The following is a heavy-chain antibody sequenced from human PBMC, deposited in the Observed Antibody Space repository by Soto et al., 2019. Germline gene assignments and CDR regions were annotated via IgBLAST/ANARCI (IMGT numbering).Heavy chain of an antibody. D-gene: IGHD3-16*02. Sequence: GESLKISCAASGFTFSSYSMNWVRQAPGKGLEWVSYISSSSSTIYYADSVKGRFPISRDNAKNSPYLQMNSLRDEETAVYYYARDHTIRERGYDYVWGSYRPTPKESSNWFDPWGQGTLVTVSS. J-gene: IGHJ5*02. CDR3: ARDHTIRERGYDYVWGSYRPTPKESSNWFDP. CDR1: GFTFSSYS. V-gene: IGHV3-48*02. CDR2: ISSSSSTI.